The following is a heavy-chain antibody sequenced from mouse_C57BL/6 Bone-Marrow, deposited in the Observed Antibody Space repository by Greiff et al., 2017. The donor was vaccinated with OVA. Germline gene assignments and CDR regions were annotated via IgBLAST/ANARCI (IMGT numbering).Heavy chain of an antibody. CDR2: IWSGGST. Sequence: QVQLKQSGPGLVQPSQSLSITCTVSGFSLTSYGVHWVRQSPGKGLEWLGVIWSGGSTDYNAAFISRLNISKDKSKTQVFFKMNSLQADDTAIYYCDRNTGWYFDVWGTGTTVTVSS. J-gene: IGHJ1*03. CDR3: DRNTGWYFDV. CDR1: GFSLTSYG. V-gene: IGHV2-2*01.